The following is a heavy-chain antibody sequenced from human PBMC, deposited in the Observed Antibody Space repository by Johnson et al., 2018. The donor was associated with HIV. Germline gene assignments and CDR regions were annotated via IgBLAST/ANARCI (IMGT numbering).Heavy chain of an antibody. CDR2: LSSGGDT. CDR3: ARDRGWELLLGAFDI. Sequence: VQLVESGGGLVQPGGSLRLSCAASGLSVSSYYMSWVRQAPGKGLEWVSVLSSGGDTYYTDSVNARFTISRDNSKNTLYHQMNSLRAEDTAGYYCARDRGWELLLGAFDIWGQGTMVTVSS. CDR1: GLSVSSYY. V-gene: IGHV3-66*01. D-gene: IGHD1-26*01. J-gene: IGHJ3*02.